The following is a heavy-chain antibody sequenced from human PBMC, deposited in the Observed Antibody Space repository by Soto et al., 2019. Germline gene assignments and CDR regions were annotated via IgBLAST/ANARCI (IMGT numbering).Heavy chain of an antibody. V-gene: IGHV3-33*01. CDR3: ARSFYGDYDYYGIAD. Sequence: QVQLVESGGGVVQPGRSLRLSCAASGFTFSSYALHWVRQAPGKGLEWLALIWYDGSNKYYADSVKGRFTISRDNSKNTLYLQMNSLRAEDTAVYYCARSFYGDYDYYGIADWGQGTTFNVAS. J-gene: IGHJ6*02. CDR1: GFTFSSYA. D-gene: IGHD4-17*01. CDR2: IWYDGSNK.